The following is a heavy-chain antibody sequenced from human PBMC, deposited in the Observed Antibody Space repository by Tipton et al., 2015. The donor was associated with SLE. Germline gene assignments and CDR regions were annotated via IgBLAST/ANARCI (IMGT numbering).Heavy chain of an antibody. CDR2: ISGGGTIM. J-gene: IGHJ5*02. Sequence: SLRLSCTASGLTFGDYSMNWVRQAPGKGLEWLSYISGGGTIMYYGDSVKGRFIISRDNTKNSLYLQMNSLRAEDTAVYYCVRWFDPWGQGTLVTVSS. V-gene: IGHV3-48*03. CDR3: VRWFDP. CDR1: GLTFGDYS.